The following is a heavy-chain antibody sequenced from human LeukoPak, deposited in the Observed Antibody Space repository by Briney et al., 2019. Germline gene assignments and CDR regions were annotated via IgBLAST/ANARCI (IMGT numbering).Heavy chain of an antibody. CDR2: IYYSGST. D-gene: IGHD2-2*01. Sequence: SETXSLTCTVSGGSISSYYWSWIRQPPGKGLEWIGYIYYSGSTNYNPSLKSRVTISVDTSKNQFSLKLSSVTAADTAVYYCARDLAYRGYCSSTSCYLNWFDPWGQGTLVTVSS. CDR3: ARDLAYRGYCSSTSCYLNWFDP. J-gene: IGHJ5*02. CDR1: GGSISSYY. V-gene: IGHV4-59*12.